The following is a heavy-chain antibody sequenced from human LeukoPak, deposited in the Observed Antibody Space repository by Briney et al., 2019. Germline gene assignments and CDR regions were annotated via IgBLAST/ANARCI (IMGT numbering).Heavy chain of an antibody. CDR1: AFKFEDYG. J-gene: IGHJ6*02. D-gene: IGHD6-19*01. Sequence: GGSLRLSCAASAFKFEDYGMIWVRQAPGKGLEWVSDLNWNGGSTNYADPVKGRFTISRDNAKNSLYLQMNSLRAEDTAVYYCARVLLHSSGWIIPYGMDVWGQGTTVTVSS. CDR2: LNWNGGST. V-gene: IGHV3-20*04. CDR3: ARVLLHSSGWIIPYGMDV.